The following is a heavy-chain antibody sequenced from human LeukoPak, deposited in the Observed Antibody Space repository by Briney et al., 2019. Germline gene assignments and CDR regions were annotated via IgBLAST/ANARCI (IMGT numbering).Heavy chain of an antibody. J-gene: IGHJ4*02. CDR3: TKVLISGSFPDY. V-gene: IGHV3-23*01. Sequence: GGSLRLSCAVSGLTFSRYAMSWVRQAPGKGLEWVSAISESGSGTYYADSVKGRFIISRDNSRNTLYLQMNSLRAEDTAIYYCTKVLISGSFPDYWGQGTLVTVSS. D-gene: IGHD1-26*01. CDR2: ISESGSGT. CDR1: GLTFSRYA.